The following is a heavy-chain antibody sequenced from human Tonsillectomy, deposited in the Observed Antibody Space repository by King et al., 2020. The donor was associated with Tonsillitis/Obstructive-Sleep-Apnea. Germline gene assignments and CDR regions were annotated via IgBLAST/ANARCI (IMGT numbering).Heavy chain of an antibody. V-gene: IGHV4-59*01. CDR2: IYYSGST. J-gene: IGHJ6*02. D-gene: IGHD6-19*01. CDR3: PRAVYSNGRPYYYSGMDV. CDR1: GGSISSYC. Sequence: VQLQESGPGLVKPSETLSLTCTVSGGSISSYCWSWIRQPPGKGLEWIGYIYYSGSTNYNPSLKSRVTISVDTSKNQFSLKLSSVTAADTAVYYCPRAVYSNGRPYYYSGMDVWGQGTTVTVSS.